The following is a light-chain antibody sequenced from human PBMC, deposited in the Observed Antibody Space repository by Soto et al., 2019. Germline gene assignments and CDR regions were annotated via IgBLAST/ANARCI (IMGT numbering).Light chain of an antibody. CDR1: QSVNSY. CDR2: DAS. Sequence: EIVLTQSPATLSLSPGERATLSCRASQSVNSYLAWYQQRPGQAPRLLIYDASNRAAGVPARFGGSGSGTNFTLTISGLEPEYFGIYYCQQRANWPPITCGQGTRLEIK. V-gene: IGKV3-11*01. J-gene: IGKJ5*01. CDR3: QQRANWPPIT.